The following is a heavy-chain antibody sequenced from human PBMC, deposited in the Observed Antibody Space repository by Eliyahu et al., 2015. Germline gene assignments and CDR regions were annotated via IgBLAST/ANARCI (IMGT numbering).Heavy chain of an antibody. CDR2: ISSSSSYI. Sequence: LEWVSSISSSSSYIYYADSVKGRFTISRDNAKKPQCIHKNSLRAEDTAVYYCARERYYYYGMDVWGQGTTVTVSS. J-gene: IGHJ6*02. V-gene: IGHV3-21*01. CDR3: ARERYYYYGMDV.